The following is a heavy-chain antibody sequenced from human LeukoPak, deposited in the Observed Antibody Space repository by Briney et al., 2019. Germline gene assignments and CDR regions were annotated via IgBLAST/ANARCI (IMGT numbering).Heavy chain of an antibody. D-gene: IGHD4-17*01. CDR2: ISSNGGST. Sequence: GGSLRLSCAASGFTFSSYAMHWVRQAPGKGLEYVSAISSNGGSTYYANSVKGRFTISRDNSKNTLYLQMNSLRAEDTAVYYCAKDINDYGDYPTGYWGQGTLVTVSS. J-gene: IGHJ4*02. V-gene: IGHV3-64*01. CDR1: GFTFSSYA. CDR3: AKDINDYGDYPTGY.